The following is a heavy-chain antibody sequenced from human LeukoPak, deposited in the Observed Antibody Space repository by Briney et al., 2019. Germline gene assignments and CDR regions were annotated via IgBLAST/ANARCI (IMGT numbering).Heavy chain of an antibody. V-gene: IGHV3-20*04. D-gene: IGHD3-22*01. CDR1: GFTFDDYG. CDR3: ARGYYYDSSGYYYGHAY. Sequence: GGSLRLSCAASGFTFDDYGMSWVRPAPGKGLEWVSGINWNGGSTGYADSVKGRFTISRDNANTSLYLQMNSLRAEDTALYYCARGYYYDSSGYYYGHAYWGQGTLVTVSS. J-gene: IGHJ4*02. CDR2: INWNGGST.